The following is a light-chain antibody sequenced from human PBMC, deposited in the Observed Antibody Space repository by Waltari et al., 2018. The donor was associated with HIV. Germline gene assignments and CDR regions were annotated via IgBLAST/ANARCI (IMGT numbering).Light chain of an antibody. CDR2: WAS. V-gene: IGKV4-1*01. CDR3: HQHYSPPYT. J-gene: IGKJ2*01. CDR1: QSLLHSSSNKNS. Sequence: DIVMTQSPDSLAVSLGERATINCKSSQSLLHSSSNKNSLVWYQQKPGQPPKLYIYWASTRERGVPDRFSGSGSGTDFTLTISSLQAEYVAVYDCHQHYSPPYTFGQGTKLEIK.